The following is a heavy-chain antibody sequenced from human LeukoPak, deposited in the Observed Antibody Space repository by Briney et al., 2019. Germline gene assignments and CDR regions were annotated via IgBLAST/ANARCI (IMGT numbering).Heavy chain of an antibody. CDR1: GGSISSSSYY. CDR2: MSYSGST. V-gene: IGHV4-39*01. CDR3: ARFYTTSQYGSGYMDV. Sequence: PSETLSLTCTVSGGSISSSSYYWGWIRQPPGKGLEWIGSMSYSGSTNYNPSLKSRVTIAVDTSKTQFSLKLSSVTAADTAVYYCARFYTTSQYGSGYMDVWGKGTTVTVSS. J-gene: IGHJ6*03. D-gene: IGHD3-10*01.